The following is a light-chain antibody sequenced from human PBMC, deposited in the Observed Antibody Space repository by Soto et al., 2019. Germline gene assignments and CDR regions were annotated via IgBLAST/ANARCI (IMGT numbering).Light chain of an antibody. J-gene: IGKJ1*01. CDR3: QQYNNWHPWT. CDR1: QSVSSN. Sequence: EIVMTQSPATLSVSPGERATLSCRASQSVSSNLAWYQQKPGQAPRLLIYGASTRATGIPARFSGSGSGTEFTLTNSSLQSEDFAVYYCQQYNNWHPWTFGQVTKVEIK. CDR2: GAS. V-gene: IGKV3-15*01.